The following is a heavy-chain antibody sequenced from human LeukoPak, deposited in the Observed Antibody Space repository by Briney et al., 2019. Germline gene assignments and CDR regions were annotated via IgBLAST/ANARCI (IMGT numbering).Heavy chain of an antibody. CDR3: ATIAASDAEYFHH. CDR1: GYTFTYYY. CDR2: INPSSGST. J-gene: IGHJ1*01. D-gene: IGHD6-6*01. V-gene: IGHV1-46*01. Sequence: ASVTVSCKASGYTFTYYYMHWVRQAPGQGLEWMGIINPSSGSTSYAQTFQGRVTITRDTSTSTVYMEVSSLRSDDTAVYYCATIAASDAEYFHHWGQGTLVTVSS.